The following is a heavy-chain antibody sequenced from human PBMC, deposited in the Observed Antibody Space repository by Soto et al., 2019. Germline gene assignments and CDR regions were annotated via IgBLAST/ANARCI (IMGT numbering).Heavy chain of an antibody. V-gene: IGHV1-69*04. CDR3: ARDLELYSSGWSTGY. D-gene: IGHD6-19*01. CDR1: GGRYSSYT. CDR2: IIPILGIA. Sequence: SVNLYCKTSGGRYSSYTISWGRQEPGQGLEWMGRIIPILGIANYAQKFQGRVTITADKSTSTAYMELSSLRSEDTAVYYCARDLELYSSGWSTGYWGQGTLVTVSS. J-gene: IGHJ4*02.